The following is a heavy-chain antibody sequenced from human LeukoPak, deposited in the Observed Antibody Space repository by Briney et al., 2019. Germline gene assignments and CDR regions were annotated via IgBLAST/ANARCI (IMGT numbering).Heavy chain of an antibody. CDR3: VKLGYCSSTTCYGRGVVDY. CDR1: GFTFSSYA. J-gene: IGHJ4*02. D-gene: IGHD2-2*01. Sequence: GGSLRLSCSASGFTFSSYAMHWVRQAPGKGLEYVSVISSNGGSTNYADSVKGRFTISRDNSKNTLYLQMSSLRAEDTAVYYCVKLGYCSSTTCYGRGVVDYWGQGTLVTVS. V-gene: IGHV3-64D*06. CDR2: ISSNGGST.